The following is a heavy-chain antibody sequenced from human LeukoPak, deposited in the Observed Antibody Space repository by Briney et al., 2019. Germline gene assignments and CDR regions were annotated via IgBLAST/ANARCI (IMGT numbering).Heavy chain of an antibody. CDR1: AFPFSSYG. D-gene: IGHD6-19*01. Sequence: GRSLRLSCAASAFPFSSYGMHWVRQAPGKXLEWVAVIWHDGSHKYYADSVTGRFTISRDNSKNTLYLQMNSLRAEDTAVYYCASGVYSSGWYLDYWGQGTLVTVSS. CDR3: ASGVYSSGWYLDY. CDR2: IWHDGSHK. V-gene: IGHV3-33*01. J-gene: IGHJ4*02.